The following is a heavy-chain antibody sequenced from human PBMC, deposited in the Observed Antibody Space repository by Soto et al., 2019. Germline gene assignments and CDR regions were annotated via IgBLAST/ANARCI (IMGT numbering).Heavy chain of an antibody. Sequence: PGGSLRLSCEASGFTFSKFDMHWVRQPTGKGLEWVSTIGISGDTYYAVSVKGRFTISRDNAKNSLSLQMNSLRAGDTALYFCARGQEVGAHFFDSWGQGTQVPVSS. CDR3: ARGQEVGAHFFDS. CDR2: IGISGDT. CDR1: GFTFSKFD. D-gene: IGHD2-15*01. J-gene: IGHJ4*02. V-gene: IGHV3-13*04.